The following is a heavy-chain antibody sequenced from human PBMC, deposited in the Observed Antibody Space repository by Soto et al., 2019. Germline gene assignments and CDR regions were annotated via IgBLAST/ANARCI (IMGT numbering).Heavy chain of an antibody. CDR1: GYRCTSYW. V-gene: IGHV5-10-1*01. CDR2: IDPSDSYT. Sequence: EPLRVSCKGSGYRCTSYWISWVRQMKGKGLEWMGRIDPSDSYTNYSPSFQGHVTISADKSISTAYLQWSSLKASDTAMYYCASPVYCSGGSSDGLHYYYYYGMDVWAQGTTVTLYS. J-gene: IGHJ6*02. CDR3: ASPVYCSGGSSDGLHYYYYYGMDV. D-gene: IGHD2-15*01.